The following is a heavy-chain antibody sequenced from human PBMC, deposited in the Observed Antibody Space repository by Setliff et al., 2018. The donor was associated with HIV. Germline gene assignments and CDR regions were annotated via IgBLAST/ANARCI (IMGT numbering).Heavy chain of an antibody. J-gene: IGHJ4*02. CDR2: IYSGGSST. CDR1: GLTFSRYA. D-gene: IGHD7-27*01. V-gene: IGHV3-23*03. CDR3: AKFLGNGRYFDY. Sequence: GGSLRLSCAASGLTFSRYAMSWVRQAPGKGLEWVSIIYSGGSSTYYADSVKGRFTISRDNSKNTLYLQLNNLRAEDTAVYYCAKFLGNGRYFDYWGQGTLVTVSS.